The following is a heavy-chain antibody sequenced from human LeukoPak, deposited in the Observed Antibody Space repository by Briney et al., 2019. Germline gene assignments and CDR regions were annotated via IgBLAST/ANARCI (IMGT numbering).Heavy chain of an antibody. CDR1: GFSFSSSA. D-gene: IGHD2-15*01. CDR3: ARESSVVVPSFDY. Sequence: PGGSLRLSCAASGFSFSSSAMSWVRQAPGKGLEWVSGISGGAGSTYYADALKGRFTISRDNSKNTLYLQMNSLRAEDTAVYYCARESSVVVPSFDYWGQGTLVTVSS. J-gene: IGHJ4*02. V-gene: IGHV3-23*01. CDR2: ISGGAGST.